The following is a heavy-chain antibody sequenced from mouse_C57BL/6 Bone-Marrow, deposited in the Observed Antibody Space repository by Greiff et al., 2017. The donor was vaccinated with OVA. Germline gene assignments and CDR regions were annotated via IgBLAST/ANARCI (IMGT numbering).Heavy chain of an antibody. CDR1: GYTFTSYW. Sequence: QVQLQQPGPELVKPGASVKLSCKASGYTFTSYWMHWVKQRPGQGLEWIGNINPSNGGTNYNEKFKSKATLTVDKSSSTAYMQLSSLTSEDSAVYYCARYGYGAGPYFDYWGQGTTLTVSS. CDR3: ARYGYGAGPYFDY. V-gene: IGHV1-53*01. J-gene: IGHJ2*01. CDR2: INPSNGGT. D-gene: IGHD2-2*01.